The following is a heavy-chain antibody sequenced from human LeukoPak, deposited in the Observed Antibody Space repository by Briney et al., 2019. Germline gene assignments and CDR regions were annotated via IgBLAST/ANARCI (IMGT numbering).Heavy chain of an antibody. CDR3: ARVPVYVGWFDP. D-gene: IGHD3-16*01. J-gene: IGHJ5*02. CDR1: GGTFSNYA. V-gene: IGHV1-69*13. Sequence: GAPVKVSCKASGGTFSNYAISWVRQAPGQGLEWMGGIIPIFGTANYAQKFQGRVTITADESTSTAYMELSSLRSEDTAVYYCARVPVYVGWFDPWGQGTLVTVSS. CDR2: IIPIFGTA.